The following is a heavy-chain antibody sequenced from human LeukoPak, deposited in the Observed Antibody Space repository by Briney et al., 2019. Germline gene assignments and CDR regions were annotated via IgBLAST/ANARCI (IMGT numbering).Heavy chain of an antibody. Sequence: GGSLRLSCAASGFTFSSYGMHWVRQAPGKGLEWVAVIWYDGSNKYYADSVKGRFTISRDNSKNTLYLQVNSLRAEDTAVYYCARDPISLRSSSPFDYWGQGTLVTVSS. V-gene: IGHV3-33*01. D-gene: IGHD6-13*01. CDR1: GFTFSSYG. J-gene: IGHJ4*02. CDR2: IWYDGSNK. CDR3: ARDPISLRSSSPFDY.